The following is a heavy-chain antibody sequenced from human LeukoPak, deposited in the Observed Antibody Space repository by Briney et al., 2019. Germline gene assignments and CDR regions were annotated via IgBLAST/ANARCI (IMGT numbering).Heavy chain of an antibody. CDR2: VWHDGSDN. J-gene: IGHJ6*02. D-gene: IGHD2-2*01. CDR1: GFTFTRYG. V-gene: IGHV3-33*03. CDR3: ACDRTYCSSTSCTRLGMDV. Sequence: PGGSLRLSCEESGFTFTRYGMHWVRQAPGKGLEWVAVVWHDGSDNAYADSVKGRFTISRDDTKNMLYLQMNSLRAEDTALYYCACDRTYCSSTSCTRLGMDVWGQGTTVTVSS.